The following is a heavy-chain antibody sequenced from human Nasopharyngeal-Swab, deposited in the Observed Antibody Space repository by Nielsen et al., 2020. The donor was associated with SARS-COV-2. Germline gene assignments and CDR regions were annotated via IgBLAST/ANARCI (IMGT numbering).Heavy chain of an antibody. CDR2: NSSTSSYI. V-gene: IGHV3-21*01. D-gene: IGHD4-17*01. CDR1: GFVFGSYT. CDR3: TRSLGAEVLAVEHY. J-gene: IGHJ4*02. Sequence: GASLKISCAASGFVFGSYTMNWVRQARGKGLEWVSSNSSTSSYIFYADSVRGRFTTSRDNAKKAVFLQMDSLKVEDTAVYYCTRSLGAEVLAVEHYWGQGTPVTVSS.